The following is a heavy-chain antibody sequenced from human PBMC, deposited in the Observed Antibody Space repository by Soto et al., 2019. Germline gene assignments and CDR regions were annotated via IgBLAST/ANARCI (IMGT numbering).Heavy chain of an antibody. CDR1: GGSVSSGSYY. J-gene: IGHJ5*02. CDR2: IYYSGST. V-gene: IGHV4-61*01. D-gene: IGHD6-13*01. Sequence: SETLSLTSTVSGGSVSSGSYYWSWIRQPPGKGLEWIGYIYYSGSTNYNPSLKSRVTISVDTSKNQFSLKLSSVTAADTAVYYCARDRRVAAADWFDPWGQGTLVTVSS. CDR3: ARDRRVAAADWFDP.